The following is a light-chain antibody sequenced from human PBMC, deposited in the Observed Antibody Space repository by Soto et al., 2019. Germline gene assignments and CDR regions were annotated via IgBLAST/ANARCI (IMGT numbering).Light chain of an antibody. J-gene: IGLJ3*02. CDR3: QTWGTGINWV. Sequence: QSVLTQSPSASASLGASVKLTCTLSSGHSSYAIAWHQLLPEKGPRFLMKLTSDGSHSKGDGIPDRFSGSSSGAERYLTISSLQAEDEAGYYCQTWGTGINWVFGGGTKVTVL. V-gene: IGLV4-69*01. CDR2: LTSDGSH. CDR1: SGHSSYA.